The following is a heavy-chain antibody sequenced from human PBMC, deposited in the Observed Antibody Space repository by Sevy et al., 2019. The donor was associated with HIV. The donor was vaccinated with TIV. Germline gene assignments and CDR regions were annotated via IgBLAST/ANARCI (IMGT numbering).Heavy chain of an antibody. V-gene: IGHV3-30*04. D-gene: IGHD6-13*01. CDR1: GFAFNSYS. CDR2: ISYDGSYK. CDR3: ARDAAEGPYSSSWYSNWLDP. J-gene: IGHJ5*02. Sequence: GGSLRLSCAASGFAFNSYSLYWVRQPPGKGLEWVAAISYDGSYKYYADSVKGRFIISRDNSKNTLYLQMNSLRTEDTAVYYCARDAAEGPYSSSWYSNWLDPWGQGTLVTVS.